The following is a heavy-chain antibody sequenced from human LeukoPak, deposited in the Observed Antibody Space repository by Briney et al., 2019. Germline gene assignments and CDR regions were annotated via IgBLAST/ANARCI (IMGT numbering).Heavy chain of an antibody. V-gene: IGHV3-30*18. D-gene: IGHD6-19*01. Sequence: PGGSLRLSCAASGFTFSSYGMHWVRQAPGKGLEWVAVISYDGSNKYYADSVKGRFTISRDNSKNTLYLQMNSLRAEDTAVYYCAKDASYSSGSSDYWGQGTLVTVSS. J-gene: IGHJ4*02. CDR1: GFTFSSYG. CDR2: ISYDGSNK. CDR3: AKDASYSSGSSDY.